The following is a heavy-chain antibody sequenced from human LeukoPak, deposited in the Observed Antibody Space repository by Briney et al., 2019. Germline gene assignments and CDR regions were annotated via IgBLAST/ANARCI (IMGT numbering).Heavy chain of an antibody. CDR1: GDSISSSTYC. CDR2: IYSSGST. J-gene: IGHJ5*02. D-gene: IGHD6-19*01. V-gene: IGHV4-39*01. Sequence: SETLSLTCTVSGDSISSSTYCWGWIRQPPGKGLEWIGTIYSSGSTYYNPPLKSRVTTSVDTSKNQFSLKLSSVTAADTAVYYCARRNGYINDWPNWFAPWGQGTLVTVSS. CDR3: ARRNGYINDWPNWFAP.